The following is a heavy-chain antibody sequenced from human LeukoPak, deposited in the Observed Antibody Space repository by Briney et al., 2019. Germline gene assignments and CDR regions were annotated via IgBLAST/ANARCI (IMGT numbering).Heavy chain of an antibody. Sequence: SETLSLTCTVSGGSISSYYWSWIRQPPGKGLEWIGYIYYSGSTNYNPSLKSRVTISVDTSKNQFSLKLSSVTAADTAVYYCARQVTIFGVLIITAEYFQHWGQGTLVTVSS. CDR1: GGSISSYY. V-gene: IGHV4-59*08. CDR3: ARQVTIFGVLIITAEYFQH. D-gene: IGHD3-3*01. CDR2: IYYSGST. J-gene: IGHJ1*01.